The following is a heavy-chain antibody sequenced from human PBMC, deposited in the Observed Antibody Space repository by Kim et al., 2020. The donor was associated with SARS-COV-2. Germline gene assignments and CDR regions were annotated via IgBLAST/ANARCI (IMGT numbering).Heavy chain of an antibody. CDR3: AKPSSPHNYYDSSGYYNY. Sequence: GGSLRLSCAASGFTFSSYGMHWVRQAPGKGLEWVAVISYDGSNKYYADSVKGRFTISRDNSKNTLYLQMNSLRAEDTAVYYCAKPSSPHNYYDSSGYYNYWGQGTLVTVSS. D-gene: IGHD3-22*01. J-gene: IGHJ4*02. CDR2: ISYDGSNK. CDR1: GFTFSSYG. V-gene: IGHV3-30*18.